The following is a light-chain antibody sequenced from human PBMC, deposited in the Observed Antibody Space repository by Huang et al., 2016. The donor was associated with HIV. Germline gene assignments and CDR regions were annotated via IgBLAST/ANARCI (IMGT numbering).Light chain of an antibody. V-gene: IGKV3-11*01. CDR2: DAS. CDR1: QTVNNY. CDR3: HQGSNWPLA. Sequence: EIVLTQFPATLSLSPGERATLSYRASQTVNNYLDWYQQKAGQAPSLLIYDASNRASGIPARFSGSGSGTDFTLTISSLEPEDFAVYYCHQGSNWPLAFGGGTKVEIK. J-gene: IGKJ4*01.